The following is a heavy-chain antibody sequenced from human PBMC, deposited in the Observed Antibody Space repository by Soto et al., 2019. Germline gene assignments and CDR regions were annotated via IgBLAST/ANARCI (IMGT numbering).Heavy chain of an antibody. J-gene: IGHJ4*02. CDR1: GGTFSSCA. Sequence: GASVKVSCKASGGTFSSCAISWVRQAPGQGLEWMGGIIPIFGTANYAQKFQGRVTITADESTSTAYMELSSLRSEDTAVYYCAHGSGFGELFPVYWGQGTLVTVSS. CDR2: IIPIFGTA. V-gene: IGHV1-69*13. D-gene: IGHD3-10*01. CDR3: AHGSGFGELFPVY.